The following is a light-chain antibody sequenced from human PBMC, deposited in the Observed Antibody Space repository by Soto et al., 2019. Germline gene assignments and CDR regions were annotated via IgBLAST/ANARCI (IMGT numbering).Light chain of an antibody. CDR2: EVS. J-gene: IGLJ2*01. Sequence: QSVLTQPASVSGSPGQSITISCTGTSSDVGGYNYVSWYQQHPGKAPKLMIYEVSNRPSGVSNRFSGSESGNTASLTISGLQAEDEADYYCSSYTSSSTLVFGGGTKVTVL. V-gene: IGLV2-14*01. CDR3: SSYTSSSTLV. CDR1: SSDVGGYNY.